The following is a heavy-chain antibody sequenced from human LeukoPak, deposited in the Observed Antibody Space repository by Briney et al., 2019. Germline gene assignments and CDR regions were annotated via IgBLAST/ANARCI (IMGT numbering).Heavy chain of an antibody. J-gene: IGHJ6*04. D-gene: IGHD6-13*01. CDR3: AKGRSSSSKMDV. CDR1: GFTFSGYA. Sequence: GGSLRLSCAASGFTFSGYAMSWVRQAPGKGLEWVSAISGSGGSTYYADSVKGRFTISKDNSKNTLYLQMNSLRAEDTAVYYCAKGRSSSSKMDVWGKGTTVTVSS. CDR2: ISGSGGST. V-gene: IGHV3-23*01.